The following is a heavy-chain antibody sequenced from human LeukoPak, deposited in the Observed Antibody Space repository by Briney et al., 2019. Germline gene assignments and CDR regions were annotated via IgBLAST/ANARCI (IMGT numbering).Heavy chain of an antibody. J-gene: IGHJ4*02. Sequence: PSETLSLTYAVYGGSFSGYYWSWIRQPPGKGLEWIGEINHSGSTNYNPSLKSRVTISVDTSKNQFSLKLSSVTAADTAVYYCAGEGSHDYYFDYWGQGTLVTVSS. CDR3: AGEGSHDYYFDY. V-gene: IGHV4-34*01. D-gene: IGHD3-10*01. CDR1: GGSFSGYY. CDR2: INHSGST.